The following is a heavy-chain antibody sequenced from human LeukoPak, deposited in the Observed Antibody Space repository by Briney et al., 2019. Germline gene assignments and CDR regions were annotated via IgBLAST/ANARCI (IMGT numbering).Heavy chain of an antibody. CDR1: GYTFTSYD. Sequence: ASVKVSCKASGYTFTSYDINWVRQATGQGLEWMGWMNPNSGNTGYAQKFQGRVTITRNTSISAAYMELSSLRSEDTAVYYCARRSRFLEWLGLDYWGQGTLVTVSS. V-gene: IGHV1-8*03. J-gene: IGHJ4*02. D-gene: IGHD3-3*01. CDR3: ARRSRFLEWLGLDY. CDR2: MNPNSGNT.